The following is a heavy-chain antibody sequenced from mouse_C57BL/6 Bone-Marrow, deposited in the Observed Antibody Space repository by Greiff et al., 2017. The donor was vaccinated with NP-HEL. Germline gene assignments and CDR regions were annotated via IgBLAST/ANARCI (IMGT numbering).Heavy chain of an antibody. CDR2: INPSSGYT. V-gene: IGHV1-7*01. J-gene: IGHJ3*01. D-gene: IGHD2-4*01. Sequence: VQGVESGAELAKPGASVKLSCKASGYTFTSYWMHWVKQRPGQGLEWIGYINPSSGYTKYNQKFKDKATLTADKSSSTAYMQLSSLTYEDSAVYYCARPDYDYAWFAYWGQGTLVTVSA. CDR3: ARPDYDYAWFAY. CDR1: GYTFTSYW.